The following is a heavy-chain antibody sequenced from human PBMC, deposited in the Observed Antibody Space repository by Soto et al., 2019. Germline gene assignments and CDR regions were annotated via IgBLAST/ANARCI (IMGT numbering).Heavy chain of an antibody. J-gene: IGHJ4*02. D-gene: IGHD5-12*01. CDR3: ARVSGYNVIDY. CDR1: GYTFTSYA. CDR2: INAGNGNT. V-gene: IGHV1-3*01. Sequence: ASVKVSFKASGYTFTSYAMHLVRQAPGQRLEWMGWINAGNGNTKYSQKFQGRVTITRDTSASTAYMELSSLRSEDTAVYYCARVSGYNVIDYWGQGTLVTVSS.